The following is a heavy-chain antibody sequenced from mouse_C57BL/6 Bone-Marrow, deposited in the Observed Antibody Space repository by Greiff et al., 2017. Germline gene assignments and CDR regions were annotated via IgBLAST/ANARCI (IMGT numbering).Heavy chain of an antibody. D-gene: IGHD2-4*01. CDR3: ARGDDYDDGPYYAMDY. J-gene: IGHJ4*01. CDR1: GFTFSSYA. V-gene: IGHV5-4*03. Sequence: EVMLVESGGGLVKPGGSLKLSCAASGFTFSSYAMSWVRQTPEKRLEWVATISDGGSYTYYPDNVKGRFTISRDTAKNNLYLQMSHLKSEDTAMYYCARGDDYDDGPYYAMDYWGQGTSVTVSS. CDR2: ISDGGSYT.